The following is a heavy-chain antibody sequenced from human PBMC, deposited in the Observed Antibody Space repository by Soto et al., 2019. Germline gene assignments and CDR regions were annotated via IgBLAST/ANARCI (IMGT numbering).Heavy chain of an antibody. CDR3: ARWSAVPSRNYYYYGMDV. J-gene: IGHJ6*02. CDR2: INPSGGST. V-gene: IGHV1-46*03. D-gene: IGHD6-19*01. Sequence: QVQLVQSGAEVKKPWASVKVSCNASGNTFTSYYMHWVRQAPGQGLEWMGIINPSGGSTSYAQKFQDRVNMTRDKSTSTVYMELSSLRSEDTAVYYCARWSAVPSRNYYYYGMDVWGQGTTVTVSS. CDR1: GNTFTSYY.